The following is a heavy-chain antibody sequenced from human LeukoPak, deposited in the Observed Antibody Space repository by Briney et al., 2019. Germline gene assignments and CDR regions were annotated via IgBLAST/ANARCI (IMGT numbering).Heavy chain of an antibody. Sequence: GGTLRLSCAASGFTFSSYGMSSVRQAPGKGLEWVPAISGSGGSTSYAHSVKGRFTIYRDHSKNTLHQQMNSLRAEGTALYYCAKRVYGSGPGTNCYFDYWGQGTRITVSS. V-gene: IGHV3-23*01. CDR1: GFTFSSYG. D-gene: IGHD3-10*01. CDR2: ISGSGGST. J-gene: IGHJ4*02. CDR3: AKRVYGSGPGTNCYFDY.